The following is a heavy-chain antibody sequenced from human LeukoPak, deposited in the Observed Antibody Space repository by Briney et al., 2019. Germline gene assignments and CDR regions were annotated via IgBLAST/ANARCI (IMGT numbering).Heavy chain of an antibody. J-gene: IGHJ4*02. CDR2: IYYSGST. CDR3: ATANFDCSGGSCYSYYFDY. Sequence: SETLSLTCTVSGGSIRSGDYYWSWIRQPPGKDLEWIGYIYYSGSTYYNPSLKSRVTISVDTSKNQFSLKLSSVTAADTAVYYCATANFDCSGGSCYSYYFDYWGQGTLVTVSS. D-gene: IGHD2-15*01. CDR1: GGSIRSGDYY. V-gene: IGHV4-30-4*01.